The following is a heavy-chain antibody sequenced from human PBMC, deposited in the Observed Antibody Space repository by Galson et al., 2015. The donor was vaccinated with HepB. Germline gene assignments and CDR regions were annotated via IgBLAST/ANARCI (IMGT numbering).Heavy chain of an antibody. CDR2: IIPMFRTG. Sequence: SVKVSCKASGGTFSTYSISWVRQAPGEGLEWMGGIIPMFRTGKYAQKFQGRVTITADESTSTVYMEVSSLTSEDTAVYYCAKAGPTAMNFDHWGQGTLVTVSS. D-gene: IGHD2-2*01. V-gene: IGHV1-69*13. CDR3: AKAGPTAMNFDH. J-gene: IGHJ4*02. CDR1: GGTFSTYS.